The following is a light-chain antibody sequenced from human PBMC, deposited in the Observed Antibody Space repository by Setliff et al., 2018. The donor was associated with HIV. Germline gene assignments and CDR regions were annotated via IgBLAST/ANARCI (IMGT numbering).Light chain of an antibody. J-gene: IGLJ1*01. V-gene: IGLV2-14*03. CDR2: DVT. CDR1: SSDIFYNY. CDR3: SSYSSTSTLL. Sequence: QSALTQPASVSGSPGQSITISCTGSSSDIFYNYVSWYQQHPGKAPKLIIYDVTNRPSGVSNRFSGSKSGNTAPLTISGLQVGDEADYYCSSYSSTSTLLFGAGTKVTVL.